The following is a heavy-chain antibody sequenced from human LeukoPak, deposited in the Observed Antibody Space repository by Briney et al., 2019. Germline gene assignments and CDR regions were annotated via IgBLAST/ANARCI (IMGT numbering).Heavy chain of an antibody. J-gene: IGHJ5*02. CDR3: ARDRTSDWLYYPNWFYP. CDR1: GYSISSGYY. D-gene: IGHD3-9*01. CDR2: IYHSGST. V-gene: IGHV4-38-2*02. Sequence: SETLSLTCTVSGYSISSGYYWGWIRQPPGKGLEWIGSIYHSGSTYYNPSLKSRVTISVDTSKNQFSLKLSSVTAADTAVYYCARDRTSDWLYYPNWFYPWGQGTLVTVSS.